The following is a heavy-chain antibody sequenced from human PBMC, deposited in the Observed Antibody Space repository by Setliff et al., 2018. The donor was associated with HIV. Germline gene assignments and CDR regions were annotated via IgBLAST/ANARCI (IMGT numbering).Heavy chain of an antibody. Sequence: SVKVSCKASGGTFSTSAISWVRQAPGRGLEWMGGIIPVFGPAHYAQKFQDRITITTDEPTSSVFVELSNLRPDDTAIYYCARDRAEADVGGGVRGPTYFCDYWGQGTLVTV. J-gene: IGHJ4*02. V-gene: IGHV1-69*05. D-gene: IGHD3-16*01. CDR3: ARDRAEADVGGGVRGPTYFCDY. CDR1: GGTFSTSA. CDR2: IIPVFGPA.